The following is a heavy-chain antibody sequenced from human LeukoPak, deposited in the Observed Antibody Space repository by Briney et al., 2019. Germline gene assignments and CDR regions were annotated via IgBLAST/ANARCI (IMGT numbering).Heavy chain of an antibody. J-gene: IGHJ3*02. CDR2: IHYTGST. Sequence: SETLSLTCTVSGGSINSYYWSWIRKPPGKGLECIGYIHYTGSTNYNPSLKSRVTISLDTSKNQFSLKLSSVTAADTAVYYCARDTLGATFPGAFVIWGQGTMVTVSS. CDR1: GGSINSYY. V-gene: IGHV4-59*12. CDR3: ARDTLGATFPGAFVI. D-gene: IGHD1-26*01.